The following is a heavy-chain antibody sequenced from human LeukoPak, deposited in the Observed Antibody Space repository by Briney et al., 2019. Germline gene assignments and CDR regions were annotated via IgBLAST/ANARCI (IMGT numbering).Heavy chain of an antibody. V-gene: IGHV4-59*12. CDR2: IYYTGST. J-gene: IGHJ4*02. CDR1: GGSISTYY. D-gene: IGHD5-12*01. Sequence: SETLSLTCAVPGGSISTYYWSWIRQPPGKGLEWIGYIYYTGSTNYNPSLKSRVTISVDTSKNQFSLKLSSVTAADTAVYYCARVGYSGYDYRGYFDYWGQGTLVTVSS. CDR3: ARVGYSGYDYRGYFDY.